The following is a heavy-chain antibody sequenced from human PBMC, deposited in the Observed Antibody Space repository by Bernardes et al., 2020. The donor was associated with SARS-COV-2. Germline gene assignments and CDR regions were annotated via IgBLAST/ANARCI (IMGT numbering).Heavy chain of an antibody. Sequence: GGSLRLSCAASGFTFSNYVMNWVRQAPGKGLEWVSGIFGSGYGTFYADSVKGRFTISRDNSKNTLYLQMNSLRDEDTAIYYCAKDGAPTVRGTMLNAYYFDYWGQGTLVTVSS. CDR1: GFTFSNYV. CDR3: AKDGAPTVRGTMLNAYYFDY. J-gene: IGHJ4*02. V-gene: IGHV3-23*01. CDR2: IFGSGYGT. D-gene: IGHD3-10*02.